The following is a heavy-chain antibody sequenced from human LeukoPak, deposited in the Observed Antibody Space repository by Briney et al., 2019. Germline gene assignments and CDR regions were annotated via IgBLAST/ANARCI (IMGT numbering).Heavy chain of an antibody. D-gene: IGHD4-11*01. CDR3: ARGTVTTGYFDY. Sequence: SETLSLTCAVYGGSFSGYYWSWIRQPPGKGLGWIGEINHSGSTNYNPSLKSRVTISVDTSKNQFSLKLSSVTAADTAVYYCARGTVTTGYFDYWGQGTLITVSS. V-gene: IGHV4-34*01. CDR2: INHSGST. CDR1: GGSFSGYY. J-gene: IGHJ4*02.